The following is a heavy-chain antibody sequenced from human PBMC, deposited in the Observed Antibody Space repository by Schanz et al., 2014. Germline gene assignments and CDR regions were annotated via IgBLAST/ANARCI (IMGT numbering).Heavy chain of an antibody. CDR2: INTKTGNP. V-gene: IGHV7-4-1*02. Sequence: QVHLVQSESELKNPEASVKVSCKTSGYSFSTYAMNWVRQAPGQGLEWMGWINTKTGNPTYAQGFTGRFVFSLDTSVSTTHLQITNLKADDTAVYYCARGYCAGTSCPIFDYWGQGTLVTVSS. CDR3: ARGYCAGTSCPIFDY. D-gene: IGHD2-2*01. J-gene: IGHJ4*02. CDR1: GYSFSTYA.